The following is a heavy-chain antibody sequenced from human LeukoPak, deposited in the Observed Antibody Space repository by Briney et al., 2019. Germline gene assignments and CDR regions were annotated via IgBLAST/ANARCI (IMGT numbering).Heavy chain of an antibody. CDR3: AKDQLGEELLGDY. Sequence: GGSLRLSCAASGFTFSSYGMHWVRQAPGKGLQWVAFIRYDGSNKYYADSVKGRFTISRDNSKNTLYLQMNSLRAEDTAVYYCAKDQLGEELLGDYWGQGTLVTVSS. CDR2: IRYDGSNK. J-gene: IGHJ4*02. V-gene: IGHV3-30*02. CDR1: GFTFSSYG. D-gene: IGHD1-26*01.